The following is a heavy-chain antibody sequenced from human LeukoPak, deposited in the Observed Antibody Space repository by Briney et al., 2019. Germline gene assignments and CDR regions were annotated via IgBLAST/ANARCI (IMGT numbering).Heavy chain of an antibody. CDR2: VSSGGTT. CDR1: GGSLSSYY. Sequence: SETLSLTCSVSGGSLSSYYWSWIRQPPGKGLEWVGFVSSGGTTNYNPSLRSRVTISLDTSKSRFSLTLSSVTAADTAVFYCARHASSRLDDWFDPWGQGILVTVSS. J-gene: IGHJ5*02. D-gene: IGHD3-9*01. CDR3: ARHASSRLDDWFDP. V-gene: IGHV4-4*09.